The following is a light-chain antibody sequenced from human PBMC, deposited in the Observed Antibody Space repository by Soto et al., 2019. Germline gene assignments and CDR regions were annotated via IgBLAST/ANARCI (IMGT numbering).Light chain of an antibody. V-gene: IGLV2-23*02. CDR2: EVS. CDR3: CSYAGSITYVV. J-gene: IGLJ2*01. CDR1: SSDVGTYNL. Sequence: QSALTQPASVSGSPGQSITISCTGTSSDVGTYNLVSWYQQYPGKAPKLMIYEVSKRPSGVSNRFSGSKSGNTASLTISGLQAEDEADYYCCSYAGSITYVVFGGGTKLTV.